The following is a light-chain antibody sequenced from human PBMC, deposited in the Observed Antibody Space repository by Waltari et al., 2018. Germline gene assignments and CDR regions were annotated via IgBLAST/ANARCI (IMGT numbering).Light chain of an antibody. CDR1: QSVLSSSNNKNY. V-gene: IGKV4-1*01. J-gene: IGKJ2*01. CDR2: WAS. CDR3: QQYYSTPYT. Sequence: DIVMTQSPDSLAVSLGERATINCKSSQSVLSSSNNKNYLAWHQQKPGQPPKLPLYWASTRESGVPDRFSGSGSGTDFTLTISTLQAEDVAIYYCQQYYSTPYTFGQGTKLEIK.